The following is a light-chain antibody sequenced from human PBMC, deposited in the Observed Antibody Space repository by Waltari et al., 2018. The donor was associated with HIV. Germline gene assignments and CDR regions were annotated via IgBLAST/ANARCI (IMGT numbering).Light chain of an antibody. J-gene: IGKJ4*01. CDR2: GAS. Sequence: EIVLTQSPGTLSLSPGERATLSCRASQSVSSSYLAWYQQKSGQAPRLLIYGASSRATGIPDRFSGSGSGTEFTLTIARLEPEDFAIYYCQQYKNWPPLSFGGGTKVEIK. V-gene: IGKV3-20*01. CDR3: QQYKNWPPLS. CDR1: QSVSSSY.